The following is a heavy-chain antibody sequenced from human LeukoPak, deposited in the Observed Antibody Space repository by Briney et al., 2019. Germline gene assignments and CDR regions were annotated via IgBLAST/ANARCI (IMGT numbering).Heavy chain of an antibody. CDR3: ARCRLHCSSTSCYLSYFDY. CDR1: GGTFSSYA. V-gene: IGHV1-69*05. D-gene: IGHD2-2*01. CDR2: IIPIFGTA. J-gene: IGHJ4*02. Sequence: GASVKVSCKASGGTFSSYAISWVRQAPGQGLEWMGGIIPIFGTANYAQKFQGRVTITTDESTSTAYMELSSLRSEDTAVYYCARCRLHCSSTSCYLSYFDYWGQGTLVTVSS.